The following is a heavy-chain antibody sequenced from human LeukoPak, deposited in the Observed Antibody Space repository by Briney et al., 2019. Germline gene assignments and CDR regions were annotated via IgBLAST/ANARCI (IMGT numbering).Heavy chain of an antibody. J-gene: IGHJ5*02. CDR3: ARWERALDT. CDR1: GFTFDDSA. V-gene: IGHV3-43*02. CDR2: ISGDGGRT. Sequence: GGSLRLSCAASGFTFDDSAMHWVRQTPGKGLEWVSLISGDGGRTYYADSMKGRFTISRDNSKNSLYLEMNSLTVEDTGVYYCARWERALDTWGQGTLVTVSS. D-gene: IGHD5-24*01.